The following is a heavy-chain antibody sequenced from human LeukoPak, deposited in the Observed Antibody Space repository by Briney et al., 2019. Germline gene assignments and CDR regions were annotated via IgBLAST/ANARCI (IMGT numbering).Heavy chain of an antibody. V-gene: IGHV3-30*03. CDR3: ARSSSSLDY. J-gene: IGHJ4*02. Sequence: PGGSLRLSCAASGFTFSSYGMHWVRQAPGKGLEWVAVISYDGSSKYYADSVKGRFTISRDNSKNTLYLQMNSLRAEDTAVYYCARSSSSLDYWGQGTLVTVSS. CDR2: ISYDGSSK. CDR1: GFTFSSYG. D-gene: IGHD6-6*01.